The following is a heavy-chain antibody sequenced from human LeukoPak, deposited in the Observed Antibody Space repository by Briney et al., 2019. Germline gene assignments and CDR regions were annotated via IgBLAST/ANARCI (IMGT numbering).Heavy chain of an antibody. CDR3: APMPLPGAIEGPFDAFDI. Sequence: ASVKVSCKASGGTFINYAVSWGRQAPGEGLEWRGGCIPLYHTTHHAQEFQDRLTVTTDQSTTTAYLDLISLRSEDTAVYYCAPMPLPGAIEGPFDAFDIWGQGTMVTVSS. J-gene: IGHJ3*02. CDR2: CIPLYHTT. D-gene: IGHD2-2*02. V-gene: IGHV1-69*05. CDR1: GGTFINYA.